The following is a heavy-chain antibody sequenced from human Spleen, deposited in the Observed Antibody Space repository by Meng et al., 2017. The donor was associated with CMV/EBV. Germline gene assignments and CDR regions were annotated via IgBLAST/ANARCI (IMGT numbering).Heavy chain of an antibody. Sequence: GESLKISCAASGFTFSNYGMHWVRQAPGKGLEWVAVIWYDGSNKYYADSMKGRFTISRDNSKNTLYLQMNSLRDEDTAVYYCARQRGKDLLLPHYYYGMDVWGQGTTVTVSS. D-gene: IGHD2-15*01. CDR1: GFTFSNYG. V-gene: IGHV3-33*01. CDR3: ARQRGKDLLLPHYYYGMDV. CDR2: IWYDGSNK. J-gene: IGHJ6*02.